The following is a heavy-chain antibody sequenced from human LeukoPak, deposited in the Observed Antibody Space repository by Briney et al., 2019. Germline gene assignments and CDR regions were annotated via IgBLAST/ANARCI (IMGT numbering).Heavy chain of an antibody. Sequence: GGSLRLSCAASGFTFSSYGMSWVRQAPGKGLEWVSAISGSGGSTYYADSVKGRFTISRDNSKNTLYLQMNSLRAEDTAVYYCAKRYSVSYNYYYMDVWGKGTTVTVSS. V-gene: IGHV3-23*01. CDR1: GFTFSSYG. J-gene: IGHJ6*03. CDR3: AKRYSVSYNYYYMDV. CDR2: ISGSGGST. D-gene: IGHD1-26*01.